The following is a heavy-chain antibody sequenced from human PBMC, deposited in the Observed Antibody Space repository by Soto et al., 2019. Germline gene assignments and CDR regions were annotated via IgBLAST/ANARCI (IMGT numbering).Heavy chain of an antibody. Sequence: SETLSLTCTVSGGSISSYYWSWIRQPPGKGLEWIGYIYYSGSTNYNPSLKSRVTISVDTSKNQFSLKLSSVTAADTAVYYCARSLLGGSLAAAGTWRKNYYYYYMDVWGKGTTVTVSS. CDR1: GGSISSYY. CDR2: IYYSGST. J-gene: IGHJ6*03. D-gene: IGHD6-13*01. CDR3: ARSLLGGSLAAAGTWRKNYYYYYMDV. V-gene: IGHV4-59*01.